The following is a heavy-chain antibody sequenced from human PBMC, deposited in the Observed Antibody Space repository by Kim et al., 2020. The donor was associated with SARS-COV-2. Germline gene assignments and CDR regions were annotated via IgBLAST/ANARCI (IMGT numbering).Heavy chain of an antibody. D-gene: IGHD2-15*01. CDR1: GDSISSSRYY. V-gene: IGHV4-39*01. CDR3: ASTAHMVALQT. J-gene: IGHJ5*02. CDR2: IYYNGRT. Sequence: SETLSLTCTVSGDSISSSRYYWGWVRQPPGKGLEWIATIYYNGRTYHNPSLKSRVTISLDTSKNQLSLRLSSVTADTAVYFCASTAHMVALQTWGLGTLVTVSS.